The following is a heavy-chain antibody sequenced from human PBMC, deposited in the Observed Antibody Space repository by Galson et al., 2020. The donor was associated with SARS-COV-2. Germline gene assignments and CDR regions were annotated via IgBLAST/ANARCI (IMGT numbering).Heavy chain of an antibody. J-gene: IGHJ5*02. D-gene: IGHD1-1*01. Sequence: GESLKISCAASGFTFSSYSMNWVRQAPGKGLEWVSSISSSSSYIYYADSVKGRFTISRDNAKNSLYLQMNSLRAEDTAVYYCARVDTGLRFDPWGQGTLVTVSA. CDR2: ISSSSSYI. CDR3: ARVDTGLRFDP. CDR1: GFTFSSYS. V-gene: IGHV3-21*01.